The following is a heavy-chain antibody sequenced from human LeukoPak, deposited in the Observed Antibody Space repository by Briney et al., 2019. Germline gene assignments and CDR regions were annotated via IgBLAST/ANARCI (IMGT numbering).Heavy chain of an antibody. CDR1: GFTFSDYD. D-gene: IGHD3-10*01. V-gene: IGHV3-13*01. CDR2: IGTAGDT. Sequence: GGSLRLSCAASGFTFSDYDMHWVRQATGKGLEWVSAIGTAGDTYYTGSVKGRFTISRENAKNSLYLQMNSLRAEDTAVYYCAKGRGRAKLLWFGELLVPFDYWGQGTLVTVSS. CDR3: AKGRGRAKLLWFGELLVPFDY. J-gene: IGHJ4*02.